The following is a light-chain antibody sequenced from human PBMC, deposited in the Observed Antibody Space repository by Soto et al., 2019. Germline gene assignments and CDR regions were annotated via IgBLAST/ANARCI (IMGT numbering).Light chain of an antibody. Sequence: EIVLTQSPGTLSLSPGERATLSCRASQSVSSSYLAWYQQKPGQAPRLLIYGASSRATGIPDRFSGSGSGTAFTLTISRLEPEDFAVYYCQQYGSSRWTCGQGPKVEIK. CDR1: QSVSSSY. CDR2: GAS. V-gene: IGKV3-20*01. CDR3: QQYGSSRWT. J-gene: IGKJ1*01.